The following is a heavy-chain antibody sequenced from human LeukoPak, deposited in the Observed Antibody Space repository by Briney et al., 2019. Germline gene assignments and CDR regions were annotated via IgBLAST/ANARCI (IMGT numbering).Heavy chain of an antibody. Sequence: ASVKVSCKASGGTFSSYAISWVRQAPGQGLEWMGWMNPKSGNTGYSQKFQGRVTMTRNTAINTAYLELSSLRSDDTAVYYCARVMRYYYGMDVWGQGTTVIVSS. CDR1: GGTFSSYA. CDR2: MNPKSGNT. D-gene: IGHD1-14*01. CDR3: ARVMRYYYGMDV. J-gene: IGHJ6*02. V-gene: IGHV1-8*02.